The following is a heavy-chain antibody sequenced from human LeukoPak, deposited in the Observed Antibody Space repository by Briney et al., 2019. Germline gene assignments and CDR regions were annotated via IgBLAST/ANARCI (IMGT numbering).Heavy chain of an antibody. CDR3: ARGRSRYGSGSASPLVY. CDR1: GGSFSGYY. J-gene: IGHJ4*02. CDR2: MNHSGST. V-gene: IGHV4-34*01. Sequence: SETLSLTCAVYGGSFSGYYWSWIRQPPGKGLEWIGEMNHSGSTNHNTSLKSRVTISVDTSKNQFSLKLSSVTAADTAVYYCARGRSRYGSGSASPLVYWGQGTLVTVSS. D-gene: IGHD3-10*01.